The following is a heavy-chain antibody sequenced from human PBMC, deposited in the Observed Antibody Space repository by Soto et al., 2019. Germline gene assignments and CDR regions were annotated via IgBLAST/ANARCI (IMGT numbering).Heavy chain of an antibody. V-gene: IGHV1-18*01. D-gene: IGHD3-10*01. J-gene: IGHJ4*02. Sequence: GASVKVSCKASGYTFTSYGISWVRQAPGQGLEWMGWISAYNGNTNYAQKLQGRVTMTTDTSTSTAYMELRSLRSDDTAVYYCARSFPPMVRGVWEDFDYWGQGTLVTVSS. CDR3: ARSFPPMVRGVWEDFDY. CDR1: GYTFTSYG. CDR2: ISAYNGNT.